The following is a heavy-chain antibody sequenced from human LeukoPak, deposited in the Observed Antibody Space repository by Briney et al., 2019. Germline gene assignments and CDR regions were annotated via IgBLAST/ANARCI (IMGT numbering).Heavy chain of an antibody. V-gene: IGHV3-21*01. J-gene: IGHJ2*01. CDR1: GFTFSNYS. D-gene: IGHD2-2*02. CDR2: ISSSSSYI. Sequence: PGGSLRLSCAASGFTFSNYSMNWVRQAPGKGLEWVSSISSSSSYIYYADSVKGRFTISRDNAKNSLYLQMNSLRPEDTAVYYCSRPHCSSTSCYRYFDVWGRGTRVTVS. CDR3: SRPHCSSTSCYRYFDV.